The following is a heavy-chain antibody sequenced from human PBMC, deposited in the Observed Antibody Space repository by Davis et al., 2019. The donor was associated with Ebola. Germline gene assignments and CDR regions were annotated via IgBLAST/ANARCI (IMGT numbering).Heavy chain of an antibody. J-gene: IGHJ4*02. D-gene: IGHD3-22*01. CDR3: AKALYDTTGYYPFDY. Sequence: PGGSLRLSCAASGFTFSSYGMHWVRQAPGKGLEWVAVIWYDGSNKYYADSVKGRFTISRDNSKNTLYLQMNSLRAEDTAVYYCAKALYDTTGYYPFDYWGQGTLVTVSS. CDR2: IWYDGSNK. V-gene: IGHV3-33*06. CDR1: GFTFSSYG.